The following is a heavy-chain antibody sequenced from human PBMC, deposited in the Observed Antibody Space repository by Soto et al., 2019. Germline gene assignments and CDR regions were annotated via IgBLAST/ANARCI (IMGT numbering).Heavy chain of an antibody. CDR2: IYYSGNT. CDR1: GGSISSSSYY. Sequence: QLQLQESGPGLVRPSETLSLTCTVSGGSISSSSYYWGWIRQSPGKGLEWIGSIYYSGNTYYNPSLKSRVTISVDTSKNQFSLKLSSVTAADTAVYYCATYLSGKVVDYWGQGSLVTVSS. D-gene: IGHD3-16*01. V-gene: IGHV4-39*01. CDR3: ATYLSGKVVDY. J-gene: IGHJ4*02.